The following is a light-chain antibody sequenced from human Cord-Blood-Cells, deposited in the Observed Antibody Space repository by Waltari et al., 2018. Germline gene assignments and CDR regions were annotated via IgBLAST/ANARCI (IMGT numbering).Light chain of an antibody. J-gene: IGKJ2*01. Sequence: EIVLTQSPGTLSLSPGERATLSCRASQSVSSSYLAWYQQKPGQAPRRLSYGGSSRATGIPDRFSGSGSGTDFTLTISRLEPEDFAVYYCQQYGSSPYTFGQGTKLEIK. V-gene: IGKV3-20*01. CDR3: QQYGSSPYT. CDR2: GGS. CDR1: QSVSSSY.